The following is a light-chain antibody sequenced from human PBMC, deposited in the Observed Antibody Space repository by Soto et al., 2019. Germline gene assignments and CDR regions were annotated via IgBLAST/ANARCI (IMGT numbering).Light chain of an antibody. Sequence: QSALTQPPSASGAPGQSFTISCTGTSSDVGGYNYVSWYQQHPGKAPKLMIYEVTKRPSGVPDRFSGSKSGSTASLTVSGLQAEDEADYYCSSYAGSNNYVVFGGGTKVTVL. CDR2: EVT. CDR3: SSYAGSNNYVV. CDR1: SSDVGGYNY. V-gene: IGLV2-8*01. J-gene: IGLJ2*01.